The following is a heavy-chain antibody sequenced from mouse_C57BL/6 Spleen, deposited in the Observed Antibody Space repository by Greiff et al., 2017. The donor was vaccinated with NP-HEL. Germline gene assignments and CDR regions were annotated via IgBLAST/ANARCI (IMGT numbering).Heavy chain of an antibody. V-gene: IGHV5-17*01. CDR1: GFTFSDYG. J-gene: IGHJ2*01. Sequence: EVQLMESGGGLVKPGGSLKLSCAASGFTFSDYGMHWVRQAPEKGLEWVAYISSGSSTIYYADTVKGRFTISRDNAKNTLFLQMTSLRSEDTAMYYCASLHYYGSSYVFDYWGQGTTLTVSS. CDR3: ASLHYYGSSYVFDY. CDR2: ISSGSSTI. D-gene: IGHD1-1*01.